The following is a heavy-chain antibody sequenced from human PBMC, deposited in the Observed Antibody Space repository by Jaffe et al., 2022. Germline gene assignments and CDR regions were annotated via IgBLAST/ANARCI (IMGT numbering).Heavy chain of an antibody. CDR2: INAGNGNT. CDR1: GYTFTSYA. Sequence: QVQLVQSGAEVKKPGASVKVSCKASGYTFTSYAMHWVRQAPGQRLEWMGWINAGNGNTKYSQKFQGRVTITRDTSASTAYMELSSLRSEDTAVYYCARDRADPNCTGGVCYSRMFDYWGQGTLVTVSS. J-gene: IGHJ4*02. V-gene: IGHV1-3*01. D-gene: IGHD2-8*02. CDR3: ARDRADPNCTGGVCYSRMFDY.